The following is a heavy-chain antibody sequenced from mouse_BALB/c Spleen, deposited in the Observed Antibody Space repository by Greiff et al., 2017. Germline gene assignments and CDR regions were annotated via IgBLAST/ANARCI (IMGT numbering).Heavy chain of an antibody. Sequence: LQQPGSELVRPGASVKLSCKASGYTFTSYWMHWVKQRPGQGLEWIGNIYPGSGSTNYDEKFTSKATLAVDTSSSTAYMQLSSLTSEDSAVYYCTGGYGAYWGQGTLVTVSA. J-gene: IGHJ3*01. CDR3: TGGYGAY. CDR1: GYTFTSYW. CDR2: IYPGSGST. V-gene: IGHV1S22*01. D-gene: IGHD3-1*01.